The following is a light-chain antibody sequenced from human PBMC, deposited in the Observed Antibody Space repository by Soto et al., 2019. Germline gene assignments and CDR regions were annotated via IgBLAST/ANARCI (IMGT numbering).Light chain of an antibody. V-gene: IGKV1-9*01. Sequence: IQLTQSPSSLSASVGDRVTVTCRASEDITNYLAWYQQKVGKAPKLLIYDASTLHSGVPSRFSGSGSGTDFTLTISGLQHEDFATYYCQQLTRYPSTFGGGTKVDIK. CDR1: EDITNY. CDR3: QQLTRYPST. CDR2: DAS. J-gene: IGKJ4*01.